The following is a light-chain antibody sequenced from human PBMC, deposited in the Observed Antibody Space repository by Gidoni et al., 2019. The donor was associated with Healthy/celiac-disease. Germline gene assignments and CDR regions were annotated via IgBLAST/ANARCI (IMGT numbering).Light chain of an antibody. CDR2: GAS. J-gene: IGKJ5*01. CDR3: QQYGSSIT. CDR1: QSVSSNY. Sequence: IVLTQSPGTLSLSPGERATLSCRASQSVSSNYLAWYQQKPGQAPRLLIYGASSRATGIPDRFSGGGSGTDFTLTISRLEPEDFAVYYCQQYGSSITFGQGTRLEIK. V-gene: IGKV3-20*01.